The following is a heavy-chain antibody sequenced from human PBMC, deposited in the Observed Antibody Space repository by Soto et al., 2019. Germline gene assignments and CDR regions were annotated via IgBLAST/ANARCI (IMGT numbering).Heavy chain of an antibody. J-gene: IGHJ4*02. Sequence: QVQLVESGGGVVQPGRSLRLSCAASGFTFSSYGMHWVRQAPGKGLEWVAVISYDGSNKYYADSVKGRFTISRDNSKNPLYLQMNSLRAEDTAVYYCAKGPSGYPDYWGQGTLVTVSS. CDR1: GFTFSSYG. CDR3: AKGPSGYPDY. CDR2: ISYDGSNK. D-gene: IGHD5-12*01. V-gene: IGHV3-30*18.